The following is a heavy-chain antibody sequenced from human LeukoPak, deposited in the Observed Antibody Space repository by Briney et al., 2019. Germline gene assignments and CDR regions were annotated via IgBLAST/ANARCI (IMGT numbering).Heavy chain of an antibody. Sequence: GGSLRLSCAASGFTFDDYGMSWVRQAPGKGLEWVSGINWNGCSTAYADSVKGRFTISRDNAKNSLYLQMNSLRAEDTAFYYCARKRYSDIDDAFDMWGQGTMVTVSS. V-gene: IGHV3-20*04. CDR2: INWNGCST. D-gene: IGHD1-26*01. J-gene: IGHJ3*02. CDR1: GFTFDDYG. CDR3: ARKRYSDIDDAFDM.